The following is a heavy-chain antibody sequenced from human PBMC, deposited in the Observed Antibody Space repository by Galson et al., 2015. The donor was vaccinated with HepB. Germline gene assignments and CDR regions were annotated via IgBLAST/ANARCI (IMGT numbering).Heavy chain of an antibody. Sequence: SLRLSCAVSGFTVSKSYVSWVRQAPGKGLEWLSVIYSGGHAFYADSVQGRFTISRDTSKNTVYLQMRSLRAEDTAVYYCASPFCIGGNCYPLWYWGQGILVTVSS. CDR1: GFTVSKSY. J-gene: IGHJ4*02. CDR2: IYSGGHA. V-gene: IGHV3-53*01. D-gene: IGHD2-15*01. CDR3: ASPFCIGGNCYPLWY.